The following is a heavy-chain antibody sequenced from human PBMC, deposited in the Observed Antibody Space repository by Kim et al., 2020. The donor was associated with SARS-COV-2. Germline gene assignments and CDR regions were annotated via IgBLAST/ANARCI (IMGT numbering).Heavy chain of an antibody. CDR1: GGSFSGYY. J-gene: IGHJ3*02. V-gene: IGHV4-34*01. Sequence: SETLSLTCAGYGGSFSGYYWSWIRQPPGKGLEWIGEINHSGSTNYNPSLKSRVTISVDTSKNQFSLKLSSVTAADTTVYYCARGSSRTRSLETAMVAFDIWGQVTMVTFSS. D-gene: IGHD5-18*01. CDR3: ARGSSRTRSLETAMVAFDI. CDR2: INHSGST.